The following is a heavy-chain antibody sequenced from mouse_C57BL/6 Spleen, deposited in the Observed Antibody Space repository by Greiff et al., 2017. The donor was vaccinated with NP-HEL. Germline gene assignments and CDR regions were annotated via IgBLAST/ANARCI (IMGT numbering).Heavy chain of an antibody. CDR2: ISYDGSN. J-gene: IGHJ3*01. CDR1: GYSITSGYY. CDR3: ARDRGYYYGRDPWFAY. V-gene: IGHV3-6*01. D-gene: IGHD1-1*01. Sequence: EVQLQQSGPGLVKPSQSLSLTCPVTGYSITSGYYWNWIRQFPGNKLEWMGYISYDGSNNYNPSLKNRISITRDTSKNQFFLKLNSVTTEDTATYYCARDRGYYYGRDPWFAYWGQGTLVTVSA.